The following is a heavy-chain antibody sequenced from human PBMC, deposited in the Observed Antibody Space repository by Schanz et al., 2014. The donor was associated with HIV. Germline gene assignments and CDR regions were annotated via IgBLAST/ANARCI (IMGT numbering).Heavy chain of an antibody. CDR3: AREDGWFGDIYYFGLDV. J-gene: IGHJ6*02. CDR1: GFTFSTYW. D-gene: IGHD3-10*01. V-gene: IGHV3-74*01. Sequence: EVQLVESGGGLVQPGGSLRLSCAASGFTFSTYWMHWVRQAPGKGLVWVSRMDLDGSTTNYADSVKGRFTISRDNAKNTLYLQMDSLRAEDTAVYYCAREDGWFGDIYYFGLDVWGRGTTVTVSS. CDR2: MDLDGSTT.